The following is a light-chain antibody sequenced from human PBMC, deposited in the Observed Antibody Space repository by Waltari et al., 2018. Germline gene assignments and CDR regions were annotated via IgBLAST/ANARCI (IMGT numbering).Light chain of an antibody. V-gene: IGLV1-47*01. CDR1: SSNIGSNS. J-gene: IGLJ3*02. CDR2: RDD. CDR3: LAWDDSMSGWV. Sequence: QFVMTQPPSASGTPGQTLTFPCSGSSSNIGSNSVYWYQQFPGKPPQLLIYRDDQRPSGVPDRISGSKSGTSASLAISGLRSEDEADYYCLAWDDSMSGWVFGGGTKLTVL.